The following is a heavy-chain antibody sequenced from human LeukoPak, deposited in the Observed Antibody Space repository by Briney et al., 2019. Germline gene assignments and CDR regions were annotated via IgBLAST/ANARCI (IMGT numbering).Heavy chain of an antibody. Sequence: PGGSLRLSCAASGFTFSSYGMHWVRQAPGKGLEWVAVIWYDGSNKYYADSVKGRFTISRDNAKNSLFLQMDSLRDEDTAVYYCATYDYWGQGTLVTVSS. J-gene: IGHJ4*02. CDR3: ATYDY. CDR1: GFTFSSYG. CDR2: IWYDGSNK. V-gene: IGHV3-33*01.